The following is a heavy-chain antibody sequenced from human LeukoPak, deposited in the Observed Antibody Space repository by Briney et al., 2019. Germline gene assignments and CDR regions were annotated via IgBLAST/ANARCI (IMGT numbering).Heavy chain of an antibody. D-gene: IGHD6-13*01. CDR3: ARVGYSSSWYWFDH. J-gene: IGHJ5*02. CDR1: GYTFTGYY. Sequence: ASVKVSCKASGYTFTGYYMHWVRQAPGQGLEWMGRINPNSGGTNYAQKFQGRVTMTRDTSISTAYMELSRLRSDDTAVYYCARVGYSSSWYWFDHWGQGTLVTVSS. CDR2: INPNSGGT. V-gene: IGHV1-2*06.